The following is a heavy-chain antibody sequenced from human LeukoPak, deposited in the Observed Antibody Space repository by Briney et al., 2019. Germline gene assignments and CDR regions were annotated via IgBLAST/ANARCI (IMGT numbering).Heavy chain of an antibody. V-gene: IGHV4-61*02. J-gene: IGHJ4*02. CDR2: IYTSGST. Sequence: PPQTLSLTCTVSGGSISSGSYYWSWIRQPAGKGLEWIGRIYTSGSTNYNPSLKSRVTISVDTSKNQFSLKLSSVTAADTAVYYCASTGVAAAMGDYWGQGTLVTVSS. CDR1: GGSISSGSYY. D-gene: IGHD6-13*01. CDR3: ASTGVAAAMGDY.